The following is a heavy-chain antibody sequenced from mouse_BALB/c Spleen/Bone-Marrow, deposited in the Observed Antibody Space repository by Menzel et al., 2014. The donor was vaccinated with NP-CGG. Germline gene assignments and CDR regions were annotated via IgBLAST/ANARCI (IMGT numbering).Heavy chain of an antibody. V-gene: IGHV1-4*01. CDR1: GYTFTRYT. CDR3: TIRYYAMDY. Sequence: VQLQQSGAELARPGASVKMSCQASGYTFTRYTMHWEKQRPGQGLGWIGYINPSSAYTNYNQKVKDKATLTADKSSSTAYMQLSSLTSEDSAVYYCTIRYYAMDYWGQGTSVTVSS. CDR2: INPSSAYT. J-gene: IGHJ4*01. D-gene: IGHD1-1*01.